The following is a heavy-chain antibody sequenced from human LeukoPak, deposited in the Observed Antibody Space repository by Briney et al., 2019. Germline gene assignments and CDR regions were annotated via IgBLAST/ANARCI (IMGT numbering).Heavy chain of an antibody. J-gene: IGHJ3*02. CDR2: IYYSGST. Sequence: PSETLSLTCTVSGGSISSYYWSWIRQPPGKGLEWIGYIYYSGSTNYNPSLKSRVTISVDTSKNQFSLKLSSVTAADTAVYYCARHPWILGAFDIWGQGTMVTVSS. V-gene: IGHV4-59*08. CDR3: ARHPWILGAFDI. D-gene: IGHD5-12*01. CDR1: GGSISSYY.